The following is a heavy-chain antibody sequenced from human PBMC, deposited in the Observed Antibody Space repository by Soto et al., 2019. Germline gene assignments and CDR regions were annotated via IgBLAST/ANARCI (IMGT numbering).Heavy chain of an antibody. CDR2: IYNSGST. V-gene: IGHV4-4*02. Sequence: SESLSLTCAASGFSISSSNLWCLLRQPPGKGLEWIGEIYNSGSTNYNPSLKSRVTISVDTSKNQFSLKLSSVTAADTAVYYCISGYSDCYLGWFDPWGQGTPVTVSS. D-gene: IGHD5-18*01. J-gene: IGHJ5*02. CDR3: ISGYSDCYLGWFDP. CDR1: GFSISSSNL.